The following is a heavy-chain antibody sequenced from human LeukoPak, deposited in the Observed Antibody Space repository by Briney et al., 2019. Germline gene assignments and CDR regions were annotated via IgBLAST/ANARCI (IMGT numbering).Heavy chain of an antibody. Sequence: GGSLGLSCAASGLTFSSHWMHWVRQAPGKGLVWVSRITNDGSSTTYADSVKGRFTISRDNAKNMLYLQVNSLRAEDTAVYYCATQQRGNPAYWGQGTLVTVSS. J-gene: IGHJ4*02. CDR1: GLTFSSHW. V-gene: IGHV3-74*01. D-gene: IGHD1-14*01. CDR2: ITNDGSST. CDR3: ATQQRGNPAY.